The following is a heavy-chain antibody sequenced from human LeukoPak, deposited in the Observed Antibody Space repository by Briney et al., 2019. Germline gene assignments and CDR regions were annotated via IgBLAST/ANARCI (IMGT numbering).Heavy chain of an antibody. Sequence: GGSLILSCAASGFTFSSYWMHWVRQAPGKGLVWVSRIKRDGSSTSYADSVKGRFTISRDNAKSTLYLQMNSLRAEDTAVYYCSQSDYFDNWGQGTQVTVFS. J-gene: IGHJ4*02. CDR2: IKRDGSST. V-gene: IGHV3-74*01. CDR1: GFTFSSYW. CDR3: SQSDYFDN.